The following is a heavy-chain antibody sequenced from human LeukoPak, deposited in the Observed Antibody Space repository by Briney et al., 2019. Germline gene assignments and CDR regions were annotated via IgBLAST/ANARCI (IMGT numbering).Heavy chain of an antibody. D-gene: IGHD6-13*01. V-gene: IGHV4-39*07. CDR3: ARRLRYGSSSYYFDY. Sequence: PSETLSLTCTVSGGSISSSSYYWGWIRQPPGKGLEWIGSIYYSGSTNYNPSLKSRVTISVDTSKNQFSLKLSSVTAADTAVYYCARRLRYGSSSYYFDYWGQGTLVTVSS. J-gene: IGHJ4*02. CDR1: GGSISSSSYY. CDR2: IYYSGST.